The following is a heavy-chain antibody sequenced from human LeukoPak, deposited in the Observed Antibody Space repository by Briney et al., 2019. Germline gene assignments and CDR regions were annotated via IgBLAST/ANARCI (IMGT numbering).Heavy chain of an antibody. Sequence: PGGSLRLSCALSGFTFSSFSMKWVRQAPGKGVEWVSYICCCSSTIYYADSVKGRFTISRDNAKNSLYLQMNRLRAEDTAVYYCARLQGPDSSGYYYVLSYYYYYMDVWGKATTVTASS. V-gene: IGHV3-48*04. CDR1: GFTFSSFS. J-gene: IGHJ6*03. CDR3: ARLQGPDSSGYYYVLSYYYYYMDV. D-gene: IGHD3-22*01. CDR2: ICCCSSTI.